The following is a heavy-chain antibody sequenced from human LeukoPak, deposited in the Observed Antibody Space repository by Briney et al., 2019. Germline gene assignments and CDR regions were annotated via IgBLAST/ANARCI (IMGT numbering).Heavy chain of an antibody. J-gene: IGHJ4*02. V-gene: IGHV3-23*01. CDR1: GLTFSAHS. D-gene: IGHD5-12*01. CDR3: TKWSGYGDS. Sequence: QPGGSQRLYCAASGLTFSAHSMTWVRQAPGQGLEWVSGISASGDSTFYADSVKGRFTISRDNSKNTVDLQMHSLRAEDTAVYYCTKWSGYGDSWGQGTLVTVST. CDR2: ISASGDST.